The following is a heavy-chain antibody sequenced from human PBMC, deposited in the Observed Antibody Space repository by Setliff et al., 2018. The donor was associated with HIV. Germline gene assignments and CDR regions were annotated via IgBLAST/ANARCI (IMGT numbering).Heavy chain of an antibody. J-gene: IGHJ4*02. CDR1: GGSFSDYY. CDR2: INRGGST. Sequence: PSETLSLTCAVYGGSFSDYYWSWIRQPPGKGLEWIGEINRGGSTNYNPSLKSRVTISLDTSKRQFSLKLSSVTAADTAVYYCARALGYYYDSSGYVDYWGQGTLVTSPQ. D-gene: IGHD3-22*01. CDR3: ARALGYYYDSSGYVDY. V-gene: IGHV4-34*01.